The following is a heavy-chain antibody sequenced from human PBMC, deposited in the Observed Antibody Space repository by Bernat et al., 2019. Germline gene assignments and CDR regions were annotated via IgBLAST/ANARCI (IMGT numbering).Heavy chain of an antibody. CDR3: ARLPSGSYSNWYFDL. CDR1: GFTFSSYA. Sequence: QVQLVESGGGVVQPGRSLRLSCAASGFTFSSYAMHWVRQAPGKGLEWVAVISYDGSNKYYADSVKGRFTISRDNSKNTLYLQMNSLRAEDTAVYYCARLPSGSYSNWYFDLWGRGTLVTVSS. CDR2: ISYDGSNK. V-gene: IGHV3-30-3*01. D-gene: IGHD1-26*01. J-gene: IGHJ2*01.